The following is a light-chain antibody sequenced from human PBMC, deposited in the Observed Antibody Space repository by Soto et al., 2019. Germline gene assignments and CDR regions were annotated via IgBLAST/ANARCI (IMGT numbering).Light chain of an antibody. Sequence: QSVLTQPASVSGSPGQSFTSSCTGTSSDVGSYNLVSWYQQHPGKAPKLMIYEGSKRPSGVSNRFSGSKSGNTASLTISGLQAEDEADYYCCSYAGSSTFVFGTGTKVTVL. CDR2: EGS. CDR1: SSDVGSYNL. V-gene: IGLV2-23*03. CDR3: CSYAGSSTFV. J-gene: IGLJ1*01.